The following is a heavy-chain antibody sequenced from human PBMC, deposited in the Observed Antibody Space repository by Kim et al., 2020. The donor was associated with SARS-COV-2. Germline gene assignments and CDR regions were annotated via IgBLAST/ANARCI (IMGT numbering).Heavy chain of an antibody. CDR1: GFTFSSYA. Sequence: GGSLRLSCAASGFTFSSYAMSWVRQAPGKGLEWVSVIYSGGSRTYYADSVKGRFTISRDNSKNTLYLQMNSLRAEDTAVYYCASVGGDYEDDYWGQGTLVTVSS. D-gene: IGHD4-17*01. CDR3: ASVGGDYEDDY. CDR2: IYSGGSRT. J-gene: IGHJ4*02. V-gene: IGHV3-23*03.